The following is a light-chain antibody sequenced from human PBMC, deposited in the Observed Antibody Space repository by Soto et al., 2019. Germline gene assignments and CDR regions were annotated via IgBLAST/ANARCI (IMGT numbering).Light chain of an antibody. CDR3: QRYNDWPLT. CDR1: QGIGVT. J-gene: IGKJ4*01. CDR2: NAF. V-gene: IGKV3-15*01. Sequence: EIVMTQSPATLSVPPGEGATLSCRASQGIGVTLAWYQQKPGQNPRLLIYNAFTRATGVPARFSGSGSGTDFTLTINSLQSEDFAVYYCQRYNDWPLTFGGGTKVEIK.